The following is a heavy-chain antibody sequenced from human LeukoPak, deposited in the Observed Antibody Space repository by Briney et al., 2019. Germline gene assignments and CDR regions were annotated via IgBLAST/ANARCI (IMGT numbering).Heavy chain of an antibody. CDR1: GFTFSSYG. J-gene: IGHJ4*02. V-gene: IGHV3-30*02. CDR2: IRYDGSNK. CDR3: AKDSAPYQLLWHYFDY. D-gene: IGHD2-2*01. Sequence: GGSLRLSCAASGFTFSSYGMHWVRQAPGKGLEWVAFIRYDGSNKYYADSVKGRFTISRDNSKNTLYLQMNSLRAEDTAVYYCAKDSAPYQLLWHYFDYWGQGTLVTVSS.